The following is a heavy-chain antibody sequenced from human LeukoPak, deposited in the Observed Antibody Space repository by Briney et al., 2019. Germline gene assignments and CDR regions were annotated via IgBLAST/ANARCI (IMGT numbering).Heavy chain of an antibody. CDR1: GFTFSSYA. CDR3: AKNLRYSSSSHYFDY. Sequence: PGGSLRLSCAASGFTFSSYAMSWVRQAPGKGLEWVAVIWYDGSNKYYADSVKGRFTISRDNSKNTLYLQMNSLRAEDTAVYYCAKNLRYSSSSHYFDYWGQGTLVTVSS. CDR2: IWYDGSNK. D-gene: IGHD6-6*01. V-gene: IGHV3-33*06. J-gene: IGHJ4*02.